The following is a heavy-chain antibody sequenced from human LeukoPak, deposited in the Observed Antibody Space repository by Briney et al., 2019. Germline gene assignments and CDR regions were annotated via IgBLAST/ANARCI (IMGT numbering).Heavy chain of an antibody. Sequence: PSETLSLTCAVYGGSFSGYYWSWIRQPPGKGLEWIGEINHSGSTNCNPSLKSRVTISVDTSKNQFSLKLSSVTAADAAVYYCARGRRGVVPRPRNWFDPWGQGTLVTVSS. D-gene: IGHD2-2*01. CDR3: ARGRRGVVPRPRNWFDP. CDR2: INHSGST. V-gene: IGHV4-34*01. CDR1: GGSFSGYY. J-gene: IGHJ5*02.